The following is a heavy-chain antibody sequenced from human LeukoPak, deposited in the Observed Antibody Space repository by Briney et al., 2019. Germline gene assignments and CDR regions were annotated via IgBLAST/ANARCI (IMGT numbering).Heavy chain of an antibody. D-gene: IGHD3-9*01. CDR2: INPNSGGT. V-gene: IGHV1-2*02. Sequence: ASVKVSCKAFGYTFTGYYMHWVRQAPGQGLEWMGWINPNSGGTNYAQKFQGRVTMTRDTSISTAYMELSRLRSDDTAVYYCARGAHILTGYYGYWWFDPWGQGTLVTVSS. CDR3: ARGAHILTGYYGYWWFDP. CDR1: GYTFTGYY. J-gene: IGHJ5*02.